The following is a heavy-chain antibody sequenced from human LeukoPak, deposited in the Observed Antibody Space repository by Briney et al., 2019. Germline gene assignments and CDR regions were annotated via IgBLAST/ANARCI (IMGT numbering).Heavy chain of an antibody. D-gene: IGHD1-7*01. V-gene: IGHV1-69*04. CDR3: ARGGPGGELPNFTDY. Sequence: SVKVSCKASGGTFSSYAISWVRQAPGQGLEWMGRIIPILGIANYAQKFQGRVTITADKSTSTAYMELSSLRSEDTAVYYCARGGPGGELPNFTDYWGQGTLVTVSS. CDR1: GGTFSSYA. J-gene: IGHJ4*02. CDR2: IIPILGIA.